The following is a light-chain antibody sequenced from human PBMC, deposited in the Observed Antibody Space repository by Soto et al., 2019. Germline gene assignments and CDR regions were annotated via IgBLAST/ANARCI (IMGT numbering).Light chain of an antibody. CDR2: DVT. J-gene: IGLJ1*01. CDR1: SSDVGAFNY. V-gene: IGLV2-14*03. Sequence: HSVLTQPASVSGSPGQSISISCIGTSSDVGAFNYVSWYQHHPGKAPQLIIYDVTSRPSGVSNRFSASKSGNTASLTISGLQAEDEADYYCGSYTTRNTEVFGTGNKVTVL. CDR3: GSYTTRNTEV.